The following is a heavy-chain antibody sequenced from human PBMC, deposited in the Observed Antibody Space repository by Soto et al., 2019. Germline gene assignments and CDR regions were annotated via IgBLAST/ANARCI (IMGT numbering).Heavy chain of an antibody. J-gene: IGHJ5*01. D-gene: IGHD6-13*01. CDR1: GYGFTTYG. CDR3: AVDWYGDS. Sequence: QVHLVQSGAEVKKPGASVKVSCKGSGYGFTTYGITWVRQAPGQGLEWMAWISAHNGNTNYAQKLQGRVTVTRDTSTSTAYMELRSLESDDTAVYDWAVDWYGDSCGQGALLTVAS. CDR2: ISAHNGNT. V-gene: IGHV1-18*01.